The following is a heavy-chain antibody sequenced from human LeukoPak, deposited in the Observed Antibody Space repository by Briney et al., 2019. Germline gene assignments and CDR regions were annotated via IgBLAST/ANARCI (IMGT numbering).Heavy chain of an antibody. Sequence: GASVKVSCKASGYTFTGYYMHWVRQAPGQGLEWMGWINPNSGGTNYAQKFQGRVTMTRDTSISTAYMELSRLSSDDTAVYYCARRIKSGGLPFDFWGQGTLVTVSS. D-gene: IGHD1-26*01. V-gene: IGHV1-2*02. CDR2: INPNSGGT. J-gene: IGHJ4*02. CDR1: GYTFTGYY. CDR3: ARRIKSGGLPFDF.